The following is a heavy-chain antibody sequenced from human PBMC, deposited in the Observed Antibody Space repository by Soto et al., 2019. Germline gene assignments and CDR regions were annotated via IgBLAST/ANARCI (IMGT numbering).Heavy chain of an antibody. D-gene: IGHD3-22*01. CDR1: GYTFTGYY. CDR2: INPNSGGT. CDR3: AGQYYYDSSGYYGYDY. Sequence: QVQLVQSGAEVKKPGASVKVSCKASGYTFTGYYMHWVRQAPGQGLEWMGWINPNSGGTNYAQKFQGRVTMTRDTSISTAYMELSRLRSDDTAVYYCAGQYYYDSSGYYGYDYWGQGTLVTVSS. J-gene: IGHJ4*02. V-gene: IGHV1-2*02.